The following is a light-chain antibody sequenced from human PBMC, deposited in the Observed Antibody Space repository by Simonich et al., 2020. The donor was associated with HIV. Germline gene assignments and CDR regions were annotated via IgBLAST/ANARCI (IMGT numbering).Light chain of an antibody. Sequence: QSALTHPASVSGSPGQSVTISCTGTSRDVGSYNRVSWYQQPPGKAPKLMIYDVSKRPSGVSNRFSGSKSGNTASLTISGLQAEDEADYYCSSYTSSSSWVFGGGTKLTVL. V-gene: IGLV2-18*02. J-gene: IGLJ3*02. CDR2: DVS. CDR1: SRDVGSYNR. CDR3: SSYTSSSSWV.